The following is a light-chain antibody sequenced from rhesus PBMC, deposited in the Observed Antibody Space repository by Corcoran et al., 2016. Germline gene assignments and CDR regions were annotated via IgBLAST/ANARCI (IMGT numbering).Light chain of an antibody. V-gene: IGKV2-64*02. CDR3: GQGTHWPWP. CDR2: KVS. Sequence: DVVMTQSPLSLPITPGQPASISCRSSQSLVHSDGNTYLSWYQQKPGQPPRLLFYKVSNRYSGVPDRFSGSVAGTVFTLKLSRVEAEYVGVYSFGQGTHWPWPFGPGPKVEIK. CDR1: QSLVHSDGNTY. J-gene: IGKJ1*01.